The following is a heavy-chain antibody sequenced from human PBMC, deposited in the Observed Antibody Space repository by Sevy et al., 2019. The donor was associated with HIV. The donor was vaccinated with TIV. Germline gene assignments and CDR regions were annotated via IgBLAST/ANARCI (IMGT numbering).Heavy chain of an antibody. CDR2: IKQDGSVK. V-gene: IGHV3-7*01. CDR1: GFTLNSYW. Sequence: GGSLRLSCVASGFTLNSYWMHWVRQAPGKGLEWVANIKQDGSVKYYVDSVKGRFTISRDNARNLLYLQMNSLRVEDTALYYCVRAIAADGSFWGQGTPVTVSS. D-gene: IGHD6-13*01. J-gene: IGHJ4*02. CDR3: VRAIAADGSF.